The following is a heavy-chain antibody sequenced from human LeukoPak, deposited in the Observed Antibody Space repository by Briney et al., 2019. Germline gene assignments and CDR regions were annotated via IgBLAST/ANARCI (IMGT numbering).Heavy chain of an antibody. CDR3: ARDWGGSYYWFDP. V-gene: IGHV1-2*02. CDR1: GYTFTGYY. Sequence: ASVKVSCKASGYTFTGYYMHWVRQAPGQGLEWMGWINPNSGGTNYAQKLQGRVTMTTDTSTSTAYMELRSLRSDDTAVYYCARDWGGSYYWFDPWGQGTLVTVSS. J-gene: IGHJ5*02. D-gene: IGHD1-26*01. CDR2: INPNSGGT.